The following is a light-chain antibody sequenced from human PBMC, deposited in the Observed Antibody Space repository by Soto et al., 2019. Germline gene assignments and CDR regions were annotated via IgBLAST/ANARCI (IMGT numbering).Light chain of an antibody. V-gene: IGLV2-14*01. CDR3: RSYTRSNTRV. CDR2: DVT. CDR1: SSDVGAYNY. Sequence: QSALTQPASESGSTGQSITISCTGTSSDVGAYNYVSWYQQHPVKATKLMIYDVTNRPTGVSNRFSGSKSGNTASLTISGLQAEDEADYYCRSYTRSNTRVFGVGTKLTVL. J-gene: IGLJ2*01.